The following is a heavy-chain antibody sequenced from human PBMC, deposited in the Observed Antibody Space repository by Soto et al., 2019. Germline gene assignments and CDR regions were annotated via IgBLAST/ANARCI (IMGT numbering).Heavy chain of an antibody. Sequence: GGSLRLSCAASGFTFSSYWMHWVRQAPGKGLVWVSRINSDGSSTSYADSVKGRFTISRDNAKNTLYLQMNSLRAEDTAVYYCSSCSDSDYESAFDIRGQGTMVTVSS. V-gene: IGHV3-74*01. CDR1: GFTFSSYW. CDR3: SSCSDSDYESAFDI. J-gene: IGHJ3*02. CDR2: INSDGSST. D-gene: IGHD5-12*01.